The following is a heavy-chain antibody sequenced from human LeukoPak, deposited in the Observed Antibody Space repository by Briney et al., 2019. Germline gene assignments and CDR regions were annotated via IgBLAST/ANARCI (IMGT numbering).Heavy chain of an antibody. V-gene: IGHV3-66*01. CDR3: ARVASDDILALVH. D-gene: IGHD3-9*01. CDR2: IYSGGST. J-gene: IGHJ4*02. CDR1: GFTVSSNY. Sequence: PGGSLRLSCAASGFTVSSNYMSWVRQAPGKGLEWVSVIYSGGSTYYADSVKGRFTISRDNSKNTLYLQMNSLRAEDTAVYYCARVASDDILALVHWGQGTLVTVSS.